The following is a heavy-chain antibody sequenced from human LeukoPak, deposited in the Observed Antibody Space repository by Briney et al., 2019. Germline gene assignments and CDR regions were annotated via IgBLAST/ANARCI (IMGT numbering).Heavy chain of an antibody. D-gene: IGHD5-24*01. Sequence: TGGSLRLSCAASGFTFSSYWMSWVRQAPGKGLEWVANIKQDGSEKYYVDSVKGRFTTSRDNAKNSLYLELNSLRAEDTGVYFCARDRGWQQFDYWGQGTLVTVSS. CDR2: IKQDGSEK. CDR3: ARDRGWQQFDY. V-gene: IGHV3-7*01. J-gene: IGHJ4*01. CDR1: GFTFSSYW.